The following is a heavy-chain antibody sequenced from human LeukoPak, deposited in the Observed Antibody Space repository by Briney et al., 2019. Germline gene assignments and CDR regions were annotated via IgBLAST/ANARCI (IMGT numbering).Heavy chain of an antibody. Sequence: ASVKVSCKASGYTFTSYAMHWVRQAPGQGLEWMGWINAGNGNTKYSQKFQGRVTITRDTSASTAYMELSSLRSEDTAVYYCARVSLWDAFDIWGQGTMVTVSS. CDR1: GYTFTSYA. CDR3: ARVSLWDAFDI. CDR2: INAGNGNT. V-gene: IGHV1-3*01. J-gene: IGHJ3*02.